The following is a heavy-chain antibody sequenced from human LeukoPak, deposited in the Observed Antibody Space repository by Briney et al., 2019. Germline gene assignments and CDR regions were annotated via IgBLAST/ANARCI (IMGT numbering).Heavy chain of an antibody. J-gene: IGHJ4*02. Sequence: SQTLSLTCTVSGGSISSYYWSWIRQPPGKGLEWIGNIYDSGSTNYNPSLKSRLTISVDTSKNQCSLKLSSVTAADTAVYYCAGQSISGSSLSYFDCWGQGTLVNASS. D-gene: IGHD3-22*01. CDR3: AGQSISGSSLSYFDC. CDR2: IYDSGST. CDR1: GGSISSYY. V-gene: IGHV4-59*01.